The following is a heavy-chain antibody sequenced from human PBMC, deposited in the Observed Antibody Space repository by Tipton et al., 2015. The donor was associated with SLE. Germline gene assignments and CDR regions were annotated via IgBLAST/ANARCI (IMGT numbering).Heavy chain of an antibody. J-gene: IGHJ3*01. V-gene: IGHV4-61*09. Sequence: TLSLTCTVSGASIRSNNYFWSWIRQPAGKGLEWVGHIYASGRTNYNPSLKSRLTMSVDTSESQFSLNLSSVTAADTAIYYCARGEEHIEGEGLDFWGRGTMVTVSS. CDR1: GASIRSNNYF. CDR2: IYASGRT. CDR3: ARGEEHIEGEGLDF. D-gene: IGHD2-21*01.